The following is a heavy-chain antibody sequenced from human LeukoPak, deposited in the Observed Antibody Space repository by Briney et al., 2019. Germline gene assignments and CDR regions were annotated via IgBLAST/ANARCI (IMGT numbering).Heavy chain of an antibody. J-gene: IGHJ5*02. CDR1: GYGFTSYW. CDR3: ATLYSNYPNWFDP. CDR2: IYPGDSDT. V-gene: IGHV5-51*01. D-gene: IGHD4-11*01. Sequence: GESLKISCKGSGYGFTSYWIGWVRQMPGKGLEWMGIIYPGDSDTRYSPSFQGQVTISADKSISTAYLQWSSLKASDTAMYYCATLYSNYPNWFDPWGQGTLVTVSS.